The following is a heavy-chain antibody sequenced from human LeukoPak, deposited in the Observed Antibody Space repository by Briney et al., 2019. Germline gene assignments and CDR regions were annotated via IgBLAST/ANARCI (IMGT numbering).Heavy chain of an antibody. CDR2: INTGNGNT. Sequence: EASVKVSCKASEYTFTSYSVHWLRQAPGQTLEWMGWINTGNGNTKYSQNFQGRVTITRDTSASTAYMELNSLRSEDTAVYYCARMAGTIGRFDYWGQGTLVTVSS. CDR1: EYTFTSYS. CDR3: ARMAGTIGRFDY. J-gene: IGHJ4*02. V-gene: IGHV1-3*04. D-gene: IGHD1-1*01.